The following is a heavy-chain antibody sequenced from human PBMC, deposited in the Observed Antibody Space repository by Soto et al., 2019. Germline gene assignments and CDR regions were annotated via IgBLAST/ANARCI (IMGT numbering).Heavy chain of an antibody. Sequence: EVQLVESGGGLVQPGGSLRLSCAAPGFTFRSFWRGWVRQAPGKGLEWVGNIRQDGSDKYYVDSVKGRFTISRDNAKNSLYLQMNSLRAEDTAVYHCARDLGSSGSYDYWGQGTLVTVSS. J-gene: IGHJ4*02. CDR1: GFTFRSFW. CDR3: ARDLGSSGSYDY. CDR2: IRQDGSDK. V-gene: IGHV3-7*01. D-gene: IGHD6-19*01.